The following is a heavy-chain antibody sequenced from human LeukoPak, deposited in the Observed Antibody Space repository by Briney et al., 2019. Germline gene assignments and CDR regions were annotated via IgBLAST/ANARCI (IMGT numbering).Heavy chain of an antibody. CDR2: ISYDGSNK. CDR3: AAHEGYVWGCYRRPP. J-gene: IGHJ5*02. Sequence: PGRSLRLSCAASGFTFSSYGMHWVRQAPGKGLEWVAVISYDGSNKYYADSVKGRFTISRDNSRNTLYLQMNSLRAEDTAVYYCAAHEGYVWGCYRRPPWGQGTLVTVSS. CDR1: GFTFSSYG. V-gene: IGHV3-30*03. D-gene: IGHD3-16*02.